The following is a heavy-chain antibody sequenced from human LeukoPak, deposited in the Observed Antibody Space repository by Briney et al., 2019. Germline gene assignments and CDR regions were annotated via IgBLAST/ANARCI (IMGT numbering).Heavy chain of an antibody. CDR2: IYYSGST. CDR1: GFTFSSYAMH. CDR3: ASSARSYYDFWSGYYGYFDY. Sequence: LRLSCSASGFTFSSYAMHWIRQPPGKGLEWIGYIYYSGSTYYNPSLKSRVTISVDTSKNQFSLKLSSVTAADTAVYYCASSARSYYDFWSGYYGYFDYWGQGTLVTVSS. D-gene: IGHD3-3*01. V-gene: IGHV4-30-4*01. J-gene: IGHJ4*02.